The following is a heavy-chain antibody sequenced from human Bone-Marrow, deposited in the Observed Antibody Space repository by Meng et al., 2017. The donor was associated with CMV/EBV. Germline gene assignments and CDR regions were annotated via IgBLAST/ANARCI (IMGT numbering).Heavy chain of an antibody. CDR2: ISYDGSNK. J-gene: IGHJ6*02. CDR1: GFTFSSYA. CDR3: ARGAYCTNGVCRDYYYYGMDV. D-gene: IGHD2-8*01. V-gene: IGHV3-30-3*01. Sequence: GGSLRLSCAASGFTFSSYAMHWVRQAPGKGLEWVAVISYDGSNKYYADSVKGRFTISRDNAKNSLYLQMNSLRAEDTAVYYCARGAYCTNGVCRDYYYYGMDVWGQGTTVTVSS.